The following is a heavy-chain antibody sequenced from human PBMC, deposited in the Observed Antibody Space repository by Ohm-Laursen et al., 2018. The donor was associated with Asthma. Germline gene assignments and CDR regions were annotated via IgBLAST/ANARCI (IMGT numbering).Heavy chain of an antibody. CDR3: ARSREDGIVGATVVDY. J-gene: IGHJ4*02. CDR1: GFTFSSYG. CDR2: ISYDGSNK. Sequence: SLRLSCTASGFTFSSYGMHWVRQAPGKGLEWVAVISYDGSNKYYADSVKGRFTISKDNSKNTLYLQMNSLRAEDTAVYYCARSREDGIVGATVVDYWGQGTLVTVSS. D-gene: IGHD1-26*01. V-gene: IGHV3-30*03.